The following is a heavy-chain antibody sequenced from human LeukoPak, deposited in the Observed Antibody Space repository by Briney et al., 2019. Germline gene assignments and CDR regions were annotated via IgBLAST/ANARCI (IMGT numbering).Heavy chain of an antibody. CDR2: ISAYNGST. CDR1: GYTFTSYG. CDR3: ARDRPFTMVRGVHDY. J-gene: IGHJ4*02. Sequence: ASVKVSFTASGYTFTSYGISWVRRAPGQGLEWMGWISAYNGSTNYAQKLQGRVTMTTDTSTSTAYMELRGLRSDDTAVYYCARDRPFTMVRGVHDYWGQGTLVTVSS. V-gene: IGHV1-18*01. D-gene: IGHD3-10*01.